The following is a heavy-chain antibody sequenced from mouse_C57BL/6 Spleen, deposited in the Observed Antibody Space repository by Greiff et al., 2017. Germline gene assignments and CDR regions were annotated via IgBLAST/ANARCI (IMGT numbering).Heavy chain of an antibody. V-gene: IGHV1-78*01. CDR1: GYTFTDHT. CDR2: IYPRHGST. CDR3: AREATRAYYAMDY. Sequence: VKLMESDAELVKPGASVKISCKVSGYTFTDHTIHWMKQRPEQGLEWIGYIYPRHGSTKYNEKFKGKATLTADKSSSTAYMQLNSLTSEDSAVYFCAREATRAYYAMDYWGQGTSVTVSS. J-gene: IGHJ4*01.